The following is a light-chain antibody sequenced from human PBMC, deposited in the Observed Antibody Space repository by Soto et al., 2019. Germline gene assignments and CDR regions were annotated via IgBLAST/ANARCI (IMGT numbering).Light chain of an antibody. J-gene: IGKJ1*01. CDR3: MQALQSPPT. CDR1: QSLLHSNGYDS. Sequence: EIVMTQSPLSLPVTPGEPASISCRSSQSLLHSNGYDSLDWYLQKPGQSPQLLIYLGSNRASGGHPGVGGSGTGTDFTLKISRVETDAVGVYYCMQALQSPPTFGQGTKVEIQ. CDR2: LGS. V-gene: IGKV2-28*01.